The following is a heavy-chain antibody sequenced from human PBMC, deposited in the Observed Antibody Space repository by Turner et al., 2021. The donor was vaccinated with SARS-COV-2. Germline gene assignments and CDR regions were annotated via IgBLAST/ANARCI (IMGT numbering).Heavy chain of an antibody. J-gene: IGHJ6*02. CDR2: ISAYNGNT. V-gene: IGHV1-18*01. D-gene: IGHD3-10*01. CDR1: GYTFASYG. Sequence: QVKLVQSGAEVKKPGASVKVSCKASGYTFASYGLSWVRQAPGQGLEWMGWISAYNGNTNYAQKRQGRVTMSTDTSTSTAYMELRSLRSDDTAVYYCARAYGSGSYGHYYGMDVWGQGTTVTVSS. CDR3: ARAYGSGSYGHYYGMDV.